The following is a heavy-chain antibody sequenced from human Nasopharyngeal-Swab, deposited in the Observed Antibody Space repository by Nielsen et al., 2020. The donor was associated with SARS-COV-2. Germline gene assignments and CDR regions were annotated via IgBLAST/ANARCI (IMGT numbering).Heavy chain of an antibody. CDR1: GGSISSYY. V-gene: IGHV4-4*07. J-gene: IGHJ4*02. CDR3: ARGPDNSGFYAFPF. Sequence: SETLSLTCTVSGGSISSYYWSWIRQPAGKGLEWIGRIYTSGNTNYNPSLKSRVTMSMDTSKNQFSLKLTSVTAADTAVYYCARGPDNSGFYAFPFWGQGILVTVSS. CDR2: IYTSGNT. D-gene: IGHD6-19*01.